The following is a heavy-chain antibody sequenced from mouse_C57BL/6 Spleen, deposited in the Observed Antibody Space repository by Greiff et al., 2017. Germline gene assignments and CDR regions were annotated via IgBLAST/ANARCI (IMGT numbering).Heavy chain of an antibody. CDR1: GFTFSSYA. CDR2: ISSGGDYI. D-gene: IGHD1-1*01. Sequence: EVKLVESGEGLVKPGGSLKLSCAASGFTFSSYAMSWVRQTPEKRLEWVAYISSGGDYIYYADTVKGRFTISRDNARNTLYLQMSSLKSEDTAMYYCTRDISTGPFAYWGQGTLVTVSA. J-gene: IGHJ3*01. CDR3: TRDISTGPFAY. V-gene: IGHV5-9-1*02.